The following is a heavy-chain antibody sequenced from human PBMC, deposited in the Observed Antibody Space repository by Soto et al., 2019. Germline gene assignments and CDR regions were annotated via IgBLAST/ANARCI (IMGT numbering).Heavy chain of an antibody. CDR2: MSNDGSRK. V-gene: IGHV3-30*03. J-gene: IGHJ4*02. CDR1: GFTFGDFG. Sequence: QVQLVESGGGVVQPGRSLRLSCAASGFTFGDFGIHWVRQAPGKGLEWVADMSNDGSRKYYAGSVQGRFTISRDNSKNTVYLQMDSLRTEDTAVYFCARGCSGGTNCFYFDFWGQGILVTVSS. D-gene: IGHD1-26*01. CDR3: ARGCSGGTNCFYFDF.